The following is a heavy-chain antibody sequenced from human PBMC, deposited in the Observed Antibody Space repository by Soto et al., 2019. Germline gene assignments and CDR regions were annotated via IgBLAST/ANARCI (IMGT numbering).Heavy chain of an antibody. D-gene: IGHD7-27*01. CDR3: ARQGPHGANWVRYFDS. CDR2: IYYSGST. V-gene: IGHV4-39*01. Sequence: SETLSLTCTVSGGSISSGGYYWSWIRQHPGKGLEWIGYIYYSGSTYHNPSLKSRVTISVDTSKNQFSLKLSSVTAADTAVYYCARQGPHGANWVRYFDSWGQGTLVTVSS. J-gene: IGHJ4*02. CDR1: GGSISSGGYY.